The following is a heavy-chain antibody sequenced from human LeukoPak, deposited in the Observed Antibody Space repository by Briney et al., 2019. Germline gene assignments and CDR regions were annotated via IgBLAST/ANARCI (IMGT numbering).Heavy chain of an antibody. V-gene: IGHV4-59*01. D-gene: IGHD4-23*01. J-gene: IGHJ4*02. CDR1: GAPISDYY. Sequence: SETLSLTCTVSGAPISDYYWSWLRQPPGKGLEWIGYIHYSGSTNYNPSLKSRVTISVDTSKNQFSLKLSSVTAADTAVYYCARTRAYGGRPDYWGQGTLVTVSS. CDR3: ARTRAYGGRPDY. CDR2: IHYSGST.